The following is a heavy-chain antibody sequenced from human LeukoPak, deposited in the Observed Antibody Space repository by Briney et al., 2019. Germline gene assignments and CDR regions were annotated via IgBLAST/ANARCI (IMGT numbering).Heavy chain of an antibody. D-gene: IGHD1-14*01. J-gene: IGHJ4*02. V-gene: IGHV1-8*01. CDR1: GYTFTTYD. CDR2: MNPNSGNT. Sequence: ASVKVSCKASGYTFTTYDINCVRQATGQGLEWMGWMNPNSGNTGYAQKFQGRVTMTRNTAISTAYMELSSLRSEDTAVYYCARGRIQNGVRGLLWGQGTLVTVSS. CDR3: ARGRIQNGVRGLL.